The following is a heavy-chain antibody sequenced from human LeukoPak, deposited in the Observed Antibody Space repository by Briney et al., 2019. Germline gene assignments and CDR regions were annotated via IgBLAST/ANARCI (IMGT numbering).Heavy chain of an antibody. CDR1: GGSFSGYY. D-gene: IGHD2-2*01. V-gene: IGHV4-34*01. CDR3: ARAPPYCSSTCFDY. J-gene: IGHJ4*02. Sequence: PSETLSLICAVYGGSFSGYYWSWIRQPPGKGLEWIGEINHSGSTNYNPSLKSRVTISVDTSKNQFSLKLSSVTAADTAVYYCARAPPYCSSTCFDYWGQGTLVTVSS. CDR2: INHSGST.